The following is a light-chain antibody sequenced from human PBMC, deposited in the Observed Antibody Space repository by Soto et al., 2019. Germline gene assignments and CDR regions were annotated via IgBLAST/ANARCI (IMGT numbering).Light chain of an antibody. J-gene: IGLJ1*01. Sequence: QSVLTQPPSASGSPGQSVAISCTGTSSDVGGYNYVSWYQQHPGKAPKLMIYEVSSRPSGVSNRFSGSKSGNTASLTISGLQAEDEADYYCSSYTSSSTYVFGTGTKVTVL. CDR1: SSDVGGYNY. CDR2: EVS. CDR3: SSYTSSSTYV. V-gene: IGLV2-14*01.